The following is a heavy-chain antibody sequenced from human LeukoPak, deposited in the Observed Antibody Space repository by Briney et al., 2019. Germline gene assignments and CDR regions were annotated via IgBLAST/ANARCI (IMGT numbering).Heavy chain of an antibody. Sequence: SQTLSLTCAVYGGSFSGYYWSWIRQPPGKRLEWIGEINHSGSTNYNPSLKSRVTISVDTSKNQFSLKLSSVTAADTAVYYCARGVFVVVPAAMAYYYYMDVWGKGTTVTVSS. J-gene: IGHJ6*03. CDR2: INHSGST. CDR3: ARGVFVVVPAAMAYYYYMDV. V-gene: IGHV4-34*01. CDR1: GGSFSGYY. D-gene: IGHD2-2*01.